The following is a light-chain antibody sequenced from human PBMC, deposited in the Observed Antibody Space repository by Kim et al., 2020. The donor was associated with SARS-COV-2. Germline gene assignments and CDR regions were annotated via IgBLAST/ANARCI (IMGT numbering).Light chain of an antibody. CDR1: QSISSY. CDR3: QQSYSTLYT. J-gene: IGKJ2*01. V-gene: IGKV1-39*01. CDR2: AAS. Sequence: SAAVGDRVTITCRASQSISSYLNWYQQKPGKAPKLLIYAASSLQSGVPSRFSGRGSGTDFTLTISSLQPEDFATYYCQQSYSTLYTFGQGTKLEI.